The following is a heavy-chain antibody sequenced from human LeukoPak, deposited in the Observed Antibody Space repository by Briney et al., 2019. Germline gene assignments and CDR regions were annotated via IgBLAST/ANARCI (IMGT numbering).Heavy chain of an antibody. Sequence: GGSLRRSCAASGFTFANYAMTWVRHAPGKGREWGSTINPSGESINFADPVRVPFTSSIANTKNTLYLQMNSLRDEDTAVYKCAKDRDGSTWYLLNYMDGWGKGTTVTVFS. J-gene: IGHJ6*03. CDR2: INPSGESI. CDR1: GFTFANYA. D-gene: IGHD6-13*01. V-gene: IGHV3-23*01. CDR3: AKDRDGSTWYLLNYMDG.